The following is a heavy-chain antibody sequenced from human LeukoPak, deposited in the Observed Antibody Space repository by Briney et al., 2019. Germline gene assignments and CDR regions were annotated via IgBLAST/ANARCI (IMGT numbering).Heavy chain of an antibody. CDR1: GYSISSGYY. CDR3: ARGSRHDYGDYGRYWYFDL. V-gene: IGHV4-38-2*02. J-gene: IGHJ2*01. D-gene: IGHD4-17*01. CDR2: IYHSGRT. Sequence: PSETLSLTCTVSGYSISSGYYWGWIRQPPGKGLEWIGSIYHSGRTFYNPSLKSRVTISVDTSKNQFSLKLSSVTAADTAVYYCARGSRHDYGDYGRYWYFDLWGRGTLVTVSS.